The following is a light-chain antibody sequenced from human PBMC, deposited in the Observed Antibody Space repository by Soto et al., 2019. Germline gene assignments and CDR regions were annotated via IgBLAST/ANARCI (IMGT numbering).Light chain of an antibody. J-gene: IGKJ1*01. V-gene: IGKV1-5*01. CDR2: DAS. CDR3: QQYNSYPWT. CDR1: QSMSYR. Sequence: QLTPAPSFLSASAGAIVTITGLSSQSMSYRLAGYQQKPGQAPKLLIYDASSWESGIPSTFSGSGSGTEFTLTITSLQPDDFATYYCQQYNSYPWTFGQGTKVDI.